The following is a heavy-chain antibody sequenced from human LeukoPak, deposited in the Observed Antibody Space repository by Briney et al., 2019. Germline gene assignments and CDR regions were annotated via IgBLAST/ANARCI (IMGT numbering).Heavy chain of an antibody. D-gene: IGHD1-26*01. CDR3: AKGYRGNCDY. CDR1: GFTFSSYA. Sequence: PGGSLRLSCAASGFTFSSYAMTWVRQAPGKGLEWVSAISDRDGSTYYADSVKGRFTISRDNSKNTPYLQMNSLRAEDTAVYYCAKGYRGNCDYWGQGTLVTVSS. V-gene: IGHV3-23*01. CDR2: ISDRDGST. J-gene: IGHJ4*02.